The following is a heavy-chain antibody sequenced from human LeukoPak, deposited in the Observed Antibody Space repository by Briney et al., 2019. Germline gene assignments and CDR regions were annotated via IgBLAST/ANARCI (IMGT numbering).Heavy chain of an antibody. D-gene: IGHD2-2*01. CDR2: ISSSGSTI. Sequence: GGSLRLSCAASGFTFSDYYMSWIRQAPGKGLEWVSYISSSGSTIYYADSVKGRFTISRDNAKNSLYLQMNSLRAEDTAVYYCARVERGCSSTSCYAAFDYWGQGTLVTVSS. CDR3: ARVERGCSSTSCYAAFDY. J-gene: IGHJ4*02. V-gene: IGHV3-11*01. CDR1: GFTFSDYY.